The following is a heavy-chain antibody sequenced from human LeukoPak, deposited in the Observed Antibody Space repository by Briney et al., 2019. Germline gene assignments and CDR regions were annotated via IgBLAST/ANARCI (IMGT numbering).Heavy chain of an antibody. CDR3: ARDRRYYDSSGYDY. J-gene: IGHJ4*02. D-gene: IGHD3-22*01. CDR1: GYSISSGYY. V-gene: IGHV4-38-2*02. CDR2: IYHSGGT. Sequence: SETLSLTCTVSGYSISSGYYWGWIRQPPGKGLEWIGSIYHSGGTYYNPSLKSRVTISVDTSKNQFSLKLSSVTAADTAVYYCARDRRYYDSSGYDYWGQGTLVTVSS.